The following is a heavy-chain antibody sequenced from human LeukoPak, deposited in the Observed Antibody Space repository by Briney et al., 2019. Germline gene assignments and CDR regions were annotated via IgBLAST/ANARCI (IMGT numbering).Heavy chain of an antibody. CDR1: GGSISSYY. Sequence: PSETLSLTCTVSGGSISSYYWSWIRQPPGKGLEWIGYIYYSGSTNYNPSLKSRVAISVDTSKNQFSLKLNSVTAADTAVYYCARTRTGDLYYFDCWGRGTLVTVSS. V-gene: IGHV4-59*12. D-gene: IGHD7-27*01. CDR3: ARTRTGDLYYFDC. J-gene: IGHJ4*02. CDR2: IYYSGST.